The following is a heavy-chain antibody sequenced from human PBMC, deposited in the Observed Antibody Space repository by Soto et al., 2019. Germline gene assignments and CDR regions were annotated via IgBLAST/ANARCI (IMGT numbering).Heavy chain of an antibody. V-gene: IGHV3-23*01. CDR2: LSGGGDST. CDR1: GFMFSSYA. CDR3: ATGLRSVYGPFDS. Sequence: GRSLRLSCAASGFMFSSYAMTWVRQAPGKGLEWVSALSGGGDSTYYAPSVRGRFAISRDNSKNTLYLQMNSLRAEDTAVYYCATGLRSVYGPFDSWGQGTLVTVPQ. J-gene: IGHJ4*02. D-gene: IGHD5-12*01.